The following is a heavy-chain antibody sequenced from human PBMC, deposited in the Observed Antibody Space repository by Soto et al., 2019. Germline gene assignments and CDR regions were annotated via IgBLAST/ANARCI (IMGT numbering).Heavy chain of an antibody. CDR2: ISAYNGNT. CDR1: VYTFTSYN. J-gene: IGHJ4*02. Sequence: QVQLVQSGVELKKPGPSVKFSGKASVYTFTSYNITWVRQAPGQGLEWMGWISAYNGNTNYAQKLQGRVTMTTDTSTSTAYMELRSLRSDDTAVYYCARDSPPPREWGQGTLVTVSS. V-gene: IGHV1-18*01. CDR3: ARDSPPPRE.